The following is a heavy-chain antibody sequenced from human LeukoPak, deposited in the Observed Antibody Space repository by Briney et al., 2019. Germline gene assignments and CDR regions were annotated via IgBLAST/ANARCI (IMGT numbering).Heavy chain of an antibody. D-gene: IGHD3-22*01. CDR1: GGSFSGFY. V-gene: IGHV4-34*01. J-gene: IGHJ4*02. Sequence: PSETLSLTCAVYGGSFSGFYWSWIRQPPGKGLEWIGEINHSGSTNYNPSLKSRVTISVDTSKNQFSLKLSSVTAADTAVYYCARGLGRAPPYYYDSSGYPPGYWGQGTLVTVSS. CDR2: INHSGST. CDR3: ARGLGRAPPYYYDSSGYPPGY.